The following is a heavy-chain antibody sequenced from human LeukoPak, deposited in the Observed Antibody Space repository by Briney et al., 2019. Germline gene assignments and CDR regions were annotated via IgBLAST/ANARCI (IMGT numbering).Heavy chain of an antibody. CDR3: ARDMTAHSSAVSGVPGDY. Sequence: GGSLRLSCAASGFSSDDHAMHWVRQAPGKGLEWVSLINWDGSLIYYGDSVRGRFTISRDNSKNSLFLQMHSLRAEDSAFYYCARDMTAHSSAVSGVPGDYWGQGTLVTVSS. CDR1: GFSSDDHA. CDR2: INWDGSLI. J-gene: IGHJ4*02. V-gene: IGHV3-43D*03. D-gene: IGHD2-21*02.